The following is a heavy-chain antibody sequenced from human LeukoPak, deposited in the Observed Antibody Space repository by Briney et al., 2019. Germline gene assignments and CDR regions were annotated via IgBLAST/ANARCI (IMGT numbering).Heavy chain of an antibody. Sequence: SETLSLTCTVSGGSLSSSSYYWGWIRQPPGKGLEWIGTMYYSGSTYYNPSLKSRVTISIDTSKNQFSLELSSVTATDTAIYYCARQGGGGRAFDIWGQGTMVTVSS. J-gene: IGHJ3*02. V-gene: IGHV4-39*01. CDR1: GGSLSSSSYY. CDR3: ARQGGGGRAFDI. CDR2: MYYSGST. D-gene: IGHD1-26*01.